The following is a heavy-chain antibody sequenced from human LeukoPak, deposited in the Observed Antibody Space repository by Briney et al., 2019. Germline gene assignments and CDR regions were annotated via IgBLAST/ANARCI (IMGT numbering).Heavy chain of an antibody. D-gene: IGHD3-10*01. CDR1: GYTFTGYY. J-gene: IGHJ5*02. CDR2: INPNSGGT. Sequence: ASVKVSCKASGYTFTGYYMHWVRQAPGQGLEWMGWINPNSGGTNYAQKVQGRVTMTRDTSISTAYMELSRLRSDDTAVYYCARDHWWVRGVPAGRFDPWGQGTLVTVSS. CDR3: ARDHWWVRGVPAGRFDP. V-gene: IGHV1-2*02.